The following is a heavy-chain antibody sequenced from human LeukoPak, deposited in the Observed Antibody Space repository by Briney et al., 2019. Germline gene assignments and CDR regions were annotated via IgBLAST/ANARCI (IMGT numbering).Heavy chain of an antibody. D-gene: IGHD5-24*01. CDR3: ARDLRRDGYNLWD. J-gene: IGHJ4*02. V-gene: IGHV1-69*11. CDR2: IIPILGTA. Sequence: SVKVSCKASGGTFSSYAISWVRQAPGQGLEWMGRIIPILGTANYAQKFQGRVTITTDESTSTAYMELSSLRSEDTAVYYCARDLRRDGYNLWDWGQGTLVTVSS. CDR1: GGTFSSYA.